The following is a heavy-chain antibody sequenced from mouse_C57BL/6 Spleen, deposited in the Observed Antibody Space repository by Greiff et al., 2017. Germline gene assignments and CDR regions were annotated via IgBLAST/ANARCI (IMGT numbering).Heavy chain of an antibody. CDR1: GYTFTDYY. V-gene: IGHV1-26*01. D-gene: IGHD1-1*01. CDR3: ARRGVDYYAMDY. J-gene: IGHJ4*01. Sequence: VQLQQSGPELVKPGASVKISCKASGYTFTDYYMNWVKQSHGKSLEWIGDINPNNGGTSYNQKFKGKATLTVDKSSSTAYMELRSLTSEDSAVYYCARRGVDYYAMDYWGQGTSVTVSS. CDR2: INPNNGGT.